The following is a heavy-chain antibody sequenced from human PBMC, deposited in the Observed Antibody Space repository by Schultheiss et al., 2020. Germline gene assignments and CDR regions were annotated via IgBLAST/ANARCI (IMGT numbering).Heavy chain of an antibody. CDR2: ISSSGSTI. V-gene: IGHV3-48*04. J-gene: IGHJ4*02. CDR1: GFTFSSYS. Sequence: GGSLRLSCAASGFTFSSYSMNWVRQAPGKGLEWVSYISSSGSTIYYADSVKGRFTISRDNAKNSLYLQMNSLRAEDTAVYYCAKDSPHGDFYAQYYFDYWGQGTLVTGSS. D-gene: IGHD3-3*01. CDR3: AKDSPHGDFYAQYYFDY.